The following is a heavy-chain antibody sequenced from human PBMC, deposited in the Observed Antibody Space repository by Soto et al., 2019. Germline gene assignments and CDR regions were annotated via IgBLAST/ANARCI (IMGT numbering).Heavy chain of an antibody. CDR2: INHSGST. D-gene: IGHD3-10*01. CDR3: ARSYSRMVRGVFSVFGGWRSNCFDP. Sequence: QVQLQQWGAGLLKPSETLSLTCAVYGGSFSGYYWSWILQPPGKGLEWIGEINHSGSTNYNPSLKCRVTISVYTSKCKFSLKLSSVTAAYTAVYYCARSYSRMVRGVFSVFGGWRSNCFDPCGQGTLVSVSS. V-gene: IGHV4-34*01. CDR1: GGSFSGYY. J-gene: IGHJ5*02.